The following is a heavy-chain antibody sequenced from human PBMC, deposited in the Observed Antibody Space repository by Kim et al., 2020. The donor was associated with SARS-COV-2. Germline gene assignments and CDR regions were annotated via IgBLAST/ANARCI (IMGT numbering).Heavy chain of an antibody. J-gene: IGHJ2*01. Sequence: GGSLRLSCAASGFTFSSYGMHWVRQAPGKGLEWVAVISYDGSNKYYADSVKGRFTISRDNSKNTLNLQMNSQRAEDTAVYYCARDASTSSSWYNWYFDLWGRGTLVTVSS. V-gene: IGHV3-33*05. D-gene: IGHD6-13*01. CDR3: ARDASTSSSWYNWYFDL. CDR2: ISYDGSNK. CDR1: GFTFSSYG.